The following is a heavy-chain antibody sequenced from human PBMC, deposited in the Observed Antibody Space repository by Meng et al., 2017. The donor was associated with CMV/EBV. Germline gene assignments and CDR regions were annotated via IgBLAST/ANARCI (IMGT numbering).Heavy chain of an antibody. D-gene: IGHD3-3*01. CDR3: ARDRYYDFWSGYYSDYYYGMDV. J-gene: IGHJ6*02. CDR2: IKQDGSEK. CDR1: GFIFSSYW. V-gene: IGHV3-7*01. Sequence: GESLKISCAASGFIFSSYWMSWVRQAPGKGLEWVANIKQDGSEKYYVDSVKGRFTISRDNAKNSLYLQMNSLRAEDTAVYYCARDRYYDFWSGYYSDYYYGMDVWGQGTTVTVSS.